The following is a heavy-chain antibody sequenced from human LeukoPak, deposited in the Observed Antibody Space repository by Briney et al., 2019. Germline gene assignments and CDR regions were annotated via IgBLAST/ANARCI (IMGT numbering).Heavy chain of an antibody. CDR2: IYYSGST. J-gene: IGHJ6*03. Sequence: SETLSLTCTVSGGSISSSSYYWGWIRQPPGKGLEWIGSIYYSGSTYYNPSLKSRVTISVDTSKNQFSLKLSSVTAADTAVYYCARHGRLGYCSSTSCRTGDYYYMDVWGKGTTVTISS. CDR3: ARHGRLGYCSSTSCRTGDYYYMDV. CDR1: GGSISSSSYY. V-gene: IGHV4-39*01. D-gene: IGHD2-2*01.